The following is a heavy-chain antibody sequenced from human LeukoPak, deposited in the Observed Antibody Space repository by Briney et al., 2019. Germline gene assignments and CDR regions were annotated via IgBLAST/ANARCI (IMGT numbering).Heavy chain of an antibody. Sequence: PGGSLRLPCAASGFTFSNYGMHWVRQAPGKGLEWVAIIWYDGSNKYYADSVKGRFTISRDNSKNTLYLQMNSLRAEDTAVYYCARDRDVYSSRWNRNFAYWGQGTLVTVSA. D-gene: IGHD6-13*01. V-gene: IGHV3-33*01. J-gene: IGHJ4*02. CDR2: IWYDGSNK. CDR3: ARDRDVYSSRWNRNFAY. CDR1: GFTFSNYG.